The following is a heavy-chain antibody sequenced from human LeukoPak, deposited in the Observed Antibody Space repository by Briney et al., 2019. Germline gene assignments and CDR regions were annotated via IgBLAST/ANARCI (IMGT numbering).Heavy chain of an antibody. J-gene: IGHJ4*02. CDR3: ARTWVRGASSYYFDY. CDR2: ISGSGNTI. CDR1: RFTFSNYE. V-gene: IGHV3-48*03. Sequence: PGGSLRLSCAASRFTFSNYELNWVRQAPGKGLGWVSYISGSGNTIYYADSVKGRFAISRDNAKNSLYLQMNSLRAEDTAIYYCARTWVRGASSYYFDYWGQGTLVTVSS. D-gene: IGHD1-26*01.